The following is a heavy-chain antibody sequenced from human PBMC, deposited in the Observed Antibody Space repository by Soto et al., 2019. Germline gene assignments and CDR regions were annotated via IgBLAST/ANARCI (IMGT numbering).Heavy chain of an antibody. J-gene: IGHJ4*02. CDR3: ARDKVVGPTTLDY. CDR1: GFIFSNYP. D-gene: IGHD1-26*01. V-gene: IGHV3-23*01. Sequence: EVQLLESGGGLVQPGGSLRLSCAVSGFIFSNYPMSWVRQAPGKGLEWVSSVSPSGSNTYYGDSVKGRFTMSRDNSENRLHLQMNSLRAEDTAVYFCARDKVVGPTTLDYWGQGTLVTVSS. CDR2: VSPSGSNT.